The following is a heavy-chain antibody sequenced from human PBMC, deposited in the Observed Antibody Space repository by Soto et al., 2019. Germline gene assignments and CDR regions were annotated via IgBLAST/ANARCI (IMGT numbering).Heavy chain of an antibody. J-gene: IGHJ5*02. CDR1: GGSISSSSYY. V-gene: IGHV4-39*01. CDR2: IYYSGST. Sequence: SETLSLTCTVSGGSISSSSYYWGWIRQPPGKGLEWIGSIYYSGSTYYNPSLKSRVTISVDTSKNQFSLKLGSVTAADTAVYYSAIHRIAVAGFYNWFDPWGQGTLVTVSS. CDR3: AIHRIAVAGFYNWFDP. D-gene: IGHD6-19*01.